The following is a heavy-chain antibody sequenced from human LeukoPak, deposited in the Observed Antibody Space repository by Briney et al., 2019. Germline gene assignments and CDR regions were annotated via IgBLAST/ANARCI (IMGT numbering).Heavy chain of an antibody. J-gene: IGHJ4*02. Sequence: ASVKVSCKVSGYTLTELSTHWVRQAPGKGLEWMGGFDPEDGETIYAQKFQGRVTMTEDTSTDTAYMELSSLRSEDTAVYYCATAADSYYYDSSGYPRPFDYWGQGTLVTVSS. D-gene: IGHD3-22*01. CDR3: ATAADSYYYDSSGYPRPFDY. CDR2: FDPEDGET. CDR1: GYTLTELS. V-gene: IGHV1-24*01.